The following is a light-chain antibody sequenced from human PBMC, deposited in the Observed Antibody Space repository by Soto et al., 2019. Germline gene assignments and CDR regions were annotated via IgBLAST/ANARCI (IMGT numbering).Light chain of an antibody. CDR1: QTISSW. Sequence: DIQMTQSPSTLSGSVGDRFTITCRASQTISSWLAWYQQKPGKAPKLLIYKASTLKSGVPSRFSGSGSGTEFTLAISSLQPDDFATYYCLQYNGYYRTFGQGTKGDIK. V-gene: IGKV1-5*03. J-gene: IGKJ1*01. CDR3: LQYNGYYRT. CDR2: KAS.